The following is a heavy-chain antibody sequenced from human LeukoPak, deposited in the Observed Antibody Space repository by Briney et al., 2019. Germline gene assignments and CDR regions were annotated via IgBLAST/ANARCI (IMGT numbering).Heavy chain of an antibody. CDR1: GFTFSSYS. CDR2: ISSSSSYI. J-gene: IGHJ3*02. CDR3: AKCSHGFLDPFDI. D-gene: IGHD3/OR15-3a*01. Sequence: PGGSLRLSCAASGFTFSSYSMNWVRQAPGKGLEWVPSISSSSSYIYYADSVKGRFTISRDNAKNSLYLQMNSLRAEDTAVYYCAKCSHGFLDPFDIWGQGTMVTVSS. V-gene: IGHV3-21*04.